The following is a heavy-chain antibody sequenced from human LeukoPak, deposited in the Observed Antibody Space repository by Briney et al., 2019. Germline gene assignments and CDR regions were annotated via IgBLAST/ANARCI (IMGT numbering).Heavy chain of an antibody. CDR1: GGSISSGDYY. Sequence: SETLSLTCTVSGGSISSGDYYWSWIRQPPGKGLEWIGYIYFSGSTNYNPSLKSRVTTSVDTSKNQFSLKLSSVTAADTAVYYCAREGLDRSSGYYFIDYWGQGTLVTVSS. D-gene: IGHD3-22*01. CDR2: IYFSGST. CDR3: AREGLDRSSGYYFIDY. V-gene: IGHV4-61*08. J-gene: IGHJ4*02.